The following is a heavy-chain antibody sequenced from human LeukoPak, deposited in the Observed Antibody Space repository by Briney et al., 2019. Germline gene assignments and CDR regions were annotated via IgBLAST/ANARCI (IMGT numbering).Heavy chain of an antibody. V-gene: IGHV4-59*12. CDR1: DGSITNYY. Sequence: SETLSLTCTVSDGSITNYYWSWIRQPPGKGLEWIGHICDSGSTNYNPSLKSRVTISVDTSKNQFSLKLSSVTAADTAVYYCARLTKNDSGSFRFGKKKRGYMDVWGKGTTVTVSS. D-gene: IGHD3-10*01. J-gene: IGHJ6*03. CDR2: ICDSGST. CDR3: ARLTKNDSGSFRFGKKKRGYMDV.